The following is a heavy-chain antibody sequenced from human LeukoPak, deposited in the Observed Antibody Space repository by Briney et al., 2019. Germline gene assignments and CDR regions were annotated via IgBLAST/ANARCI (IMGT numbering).Heavy chain of an antibody. J-gene: IGHJ1*01. D-gene: IGHD3-10*01. Sequence: QPGRSLRLSCAASGFIFSSYVMHWVRQAPGKGLEWVAVISYDGSNKYYADSVKGRFTISRDNSKNTLYLQMNSLRAEDTAVYYCAKDGFYGSGSYLGYFQHWGQGTLVTVSS. CDR1: GFIFSSYV. V-gene: IGHV3-30*18. CDR2: ISYDGSNK. CDR3: AKDGFYGSGSYLGYFQH.